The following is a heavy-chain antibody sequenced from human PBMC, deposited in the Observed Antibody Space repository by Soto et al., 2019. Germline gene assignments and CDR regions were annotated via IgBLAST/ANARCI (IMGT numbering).Heavy chain of an antibody. CDR3: AKNYYFES. Sequence: EVQLLESGGNLVQPGGSLRLFCAASGFPFTAYAMSWVRQAPGKGPEWISSINTADGGTNYAEAVKGRFTIARDNSKNTLYLQMDSLRAEDTVIYYCAKNYYFESWGQGNLVIVSS. CDR2: INTADGGT. J-gene: IGHJ4*02. V-gene: IGHV3-23*01. CDR1: GFPFTAYA.